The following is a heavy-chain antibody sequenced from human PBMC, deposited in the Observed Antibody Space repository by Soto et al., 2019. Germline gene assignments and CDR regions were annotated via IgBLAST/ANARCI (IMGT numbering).Heavy chain of an antibody. V-gene: IGHV3-21*01. CDR1: GFTFSSYS. CDR3: ARARTTRSLYYFDY. J-gene: IGHJ4*02. D-gene: IGHD4-17*01. CDR2: ISSSSSYI. Sequence: RLSCAASGFTFSSYSMNWVRQAPGKGLEWVSSISSSSSYIYYADSVKGRFTISRDNAKNSLYLQMNSLRAEDTAVYYCARARTTRSLYYFDYWGQGTLVTVSS.